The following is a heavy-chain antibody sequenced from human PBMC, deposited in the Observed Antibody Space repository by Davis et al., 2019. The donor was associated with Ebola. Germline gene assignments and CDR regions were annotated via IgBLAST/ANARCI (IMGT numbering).Heavy chain of an antibody. Sequence: GESLKISCAASGFTFSSYAMHWVRRAPGKGLEWVAVISYDGSNKYYADSVKGRFTISRDNSQNTLSLQMNSLRAEDTAVYYCARHIGAAGLLYYYYGMDVWGKGTTVTVSS. D-gene: IGHD6-13*01. J-gene: IGHJ6*04. V-gene: IGHV3-30*04. CDR3: ARHIGAAGLLYYYYGMDV. CDR1: GFTFSSYA. CDR2: ISYDGSNK.